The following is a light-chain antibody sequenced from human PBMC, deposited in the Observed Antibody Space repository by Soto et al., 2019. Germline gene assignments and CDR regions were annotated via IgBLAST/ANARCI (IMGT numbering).Light chain of an antibody. J-gene: IGKJ1*01. CDR3: QQYGDSPSIT. CDR1: QSISRN. Sequence: EIVMTQSPATLSVSPGERATLSCRASQSISRNLAWYQQKPGQAPRLLIYGASIRATGIPDRFSGSGSGTDFTLTISRVEPGDFAVYYCQQYGDSPSITFGQGTKVDI. V-gene: IGKV3D-15*02. CDR2: GAS.